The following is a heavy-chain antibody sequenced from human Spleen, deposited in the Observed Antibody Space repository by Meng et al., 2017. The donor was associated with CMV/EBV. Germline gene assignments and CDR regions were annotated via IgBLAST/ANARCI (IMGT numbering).Heavy chain of an antibody. J-gene: IGHJ5*01. V-gene: IGHV3-7*01. CDR1: GITFKISW. CDR3: FGSGGS. D-gene: IGHD3-3*01. CDR2: IKEDGSEK. Sequence: GGSLRLSCAASGITFKISWMHWVRQAPGKGLEWVATIKEDGSEKYYVDSVNGRFTISRDSAKSSLYLQMNSLRVEDTAVYYCFGSGGSWGHGTLVTVSS.